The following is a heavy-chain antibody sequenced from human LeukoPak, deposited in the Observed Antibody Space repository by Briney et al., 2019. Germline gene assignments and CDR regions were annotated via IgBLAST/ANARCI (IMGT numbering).Heavy chain of an antibody. J-gene: IGHJ5*02. V-gene: IGHV3-48*04. D-gene: IGHD2-21*02. CDR1: GFTFSRAW. CDR3: ASLNVVVTAHHWSDP. CDR2: ISSSSDTI. Sequence: GGSLRLSCAASGFTFSRAWMHWVRQAPGKGLEWVSYISSSSDTISYADSVKGRFTISRDNAKNSLYLQMNSLRAEDTAVYYCASLNVVVTAHHWSDPWGQGTLVTVSS.